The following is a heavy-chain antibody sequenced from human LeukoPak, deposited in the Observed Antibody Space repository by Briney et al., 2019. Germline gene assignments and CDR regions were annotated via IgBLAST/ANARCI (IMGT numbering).Heavy chain of an antibody. J-gene: IGHJ3*02. V-gene: IGHV5-51*01. D-gene: IGHD1-26*01. Sequence: GESLKISCKGSGYSFTSYWIGWVRQMPGKGLEWMGIIYPGDSDTRYSPSFQGQVTISADKSISTAYLQWSSLKASDTAMYYCARLSSGSHGNNAFDIWGQGTMVTVSP. CDR2: IYPGDSDT. CDR3: ARLSSGSHGNNAFDI. CDR1: GYSFTSYW.